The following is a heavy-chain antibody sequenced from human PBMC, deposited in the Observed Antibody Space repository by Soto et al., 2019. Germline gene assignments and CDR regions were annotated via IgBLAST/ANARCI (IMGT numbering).Heavy chain of an antibody. CDR2: ISVYHGNT. CDR1: GYNFLNYG. Sequence: ASVNVSCKTSGYNFLNYGMSGVRQAPGQGPAWMGWISVYHGNTIDAQNFQGRVTMNTDTSTSTAYMGLTSLRSDDPGVYYCARDHGGATMALLYWGQGTLVTVSS. D-gene: IGHD3-10*01. CDR3: ARDHGGATMALLY. J-gene: IGHJ4*02. V-gene: IGHV1-18*04.